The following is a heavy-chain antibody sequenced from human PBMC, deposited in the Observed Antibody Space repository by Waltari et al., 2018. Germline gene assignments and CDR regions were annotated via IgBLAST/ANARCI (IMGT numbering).Heavy chain of an antibody. CDR1: GFTVVSGYS. Sequence: QVQLQESGPGVMKPSETLSLTCQVSGFTVVSGYSWGWIRQSPGQGLEWIGSAYHGGSIFYNPSLESRVSSSLDRSENQDALEVRSLTAADTAVYYCARGTRVNLVRGAEWFDFWGPGMLVSVSS. CDR3: ARGTRVNLVRGAEWFDF. V-gene: IGHV4-38-2*02. D-gene: IGHD3-10*01. J-gene: IGHJ5*01. CDR2: AYHGGSI.